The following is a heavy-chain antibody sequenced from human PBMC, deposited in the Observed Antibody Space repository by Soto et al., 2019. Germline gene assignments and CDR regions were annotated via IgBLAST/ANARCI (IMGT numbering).Heavy chain of an antibody. CDR2: IKQDGSQK. J-gene: IGHJ4*02. D-gene: IGHD4-17*01. Sequence: GGSLRLSCAASGVPLSSYWMNWVRLAPGKGLEWVANIKQDGSQKNYVDSVKGRFTISRDNAKNSLYLQMSSLRAEDTAVYYCMTSVTTHDYWGQGTLVTVS. CDR1: GVPLSSYW. V-gene: IGHV3-7*01. CDR3: MTSVTTHDY.